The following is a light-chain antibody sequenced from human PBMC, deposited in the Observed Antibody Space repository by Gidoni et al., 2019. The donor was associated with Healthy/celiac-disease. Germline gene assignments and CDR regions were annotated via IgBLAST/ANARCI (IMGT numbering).Light chain of an antibody. J-gene: IGLJ2*01. Sequence: QSVLTQPPSVSEAPGQRVTISCTGSSPNIGAGYDVHWYQQLPGTAPKLLLYATYNRPSGVPDRFSGSKSGTSASLAITGLQAEDEADYYCQSYDSSLSGSHVVFGGGTKLTVL. CDR1: SPNIGAGYD. CDR3: QSYDSSLSGSHVV. V-gene: IGLV1-40*01. CDR2: ATY.